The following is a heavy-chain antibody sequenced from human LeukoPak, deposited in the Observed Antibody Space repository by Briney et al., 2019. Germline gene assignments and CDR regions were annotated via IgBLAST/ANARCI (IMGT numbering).Heavy chain of an antibody. V-gene: IGHV4-4*02. D-gene: IGHD1-14*01. CDR3: AREILGGFNPGAY. CDR1: LDSTTSNF. CDR2: IHRSGSP. J-gene: IGHJ4*02. Sequence: TSETLSLTCTVSLDSTTSNFWSWVRQPPGKGLEWIGEIHRSGSPNYNPSLQSRVTISIDRSRNQIVLELPSVTAADTAVYYCAREILGGFNPGAYWGQGTLVTVSS.